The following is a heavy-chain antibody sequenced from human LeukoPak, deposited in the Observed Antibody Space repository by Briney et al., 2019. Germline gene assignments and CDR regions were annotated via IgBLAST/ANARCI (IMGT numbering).Heavy chain of an antibody. D-gene: IGHD6-13*01. V-gene: IGHV1-8*03. Sequence: ASVKVSCKASGYTFTSYDINWLRQATGQGLEWMGWMNPNSGNTSYAQKFQRRVTITRNTSISTAYMELSRLRSEDTAVYYCARGQKLDTTNWFDPWGQGTLVTVSS. J-gene: IGHJ5*02. CDR1: GYTFTSYD. CDR3: ARGQKLDTTNWFDP. CDR2: MNPNSGNT.